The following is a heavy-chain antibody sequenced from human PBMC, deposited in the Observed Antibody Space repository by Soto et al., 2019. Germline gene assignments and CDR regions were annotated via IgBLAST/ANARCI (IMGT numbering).Heavy chain of an antibody. Sequence: QVQLVQSGAEVKKPGSSVKVSCKASGGTFSSYTISWVRQAPGQGLEWMGRIIPIIGIANYAQKFQGRVTITADKSQSTAYMELSSLRAQATAVYYWARFYGSGRAPTLHWFDPCVQRTLVTVSA. CDR1: GGTFSSYT. CDR3: ARFYGSGRAPTLHWFDP. CDR2: IIPIIGIA. D-gene: IGHD3-10*01. J-gene: IGHJ5*02. V-gene: IGHV1-69*02.